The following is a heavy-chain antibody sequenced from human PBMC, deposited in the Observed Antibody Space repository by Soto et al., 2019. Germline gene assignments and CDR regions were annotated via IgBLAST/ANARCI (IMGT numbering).Heavy chain of an antibody. D-gene: IGHD3-10*01. J-gene: IGHJ6*02. CDR2: IYYSGST. CDR3: ARASTMVRGAHYPVVYYYYGMDV. Sequence: SETLSLTCTVSGGSVSSGSYYWSWIRQPPGKGLEWIGYIYYSGSTNYNPSLKSRVTISVDTSKNQFSLKLSSVTAADTAVYYCARASTMVRGAHYPVVYYYYGMDVWGQGTTVTVSS. V-gene: IGHV4-61*01. CDR1: GGSVSSGSYY.